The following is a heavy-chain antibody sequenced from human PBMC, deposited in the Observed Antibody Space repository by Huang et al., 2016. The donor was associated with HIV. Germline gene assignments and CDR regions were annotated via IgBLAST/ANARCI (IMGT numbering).Heavy chain of an antibody. CDR1: GYAFTRYY. D-gene: IGHD3-22*01. J-gene: IGHJ4*02. CDR3: ARDRDFYDSSGYWGFNYFDY. CDR2: NHPSDGST. Sequence: VQLVQSGAEVKKPGASVKVSCKASGYAFTRYYMHWVRQAPGQGLEWKGINHPSDGSTSYAQKFQGRVTTTRDTSTNTVFMDLSSLRSEDTAVYYCARDRDFYDSSGYWGFNYFDYWGQGTLVTVSS. V-gene: IGHV1-46*01.